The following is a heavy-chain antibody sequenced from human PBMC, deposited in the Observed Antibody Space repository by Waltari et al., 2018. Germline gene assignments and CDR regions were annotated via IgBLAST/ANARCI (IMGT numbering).Heavy chain of an antibody. D-gene: IGHD3-22*01. CDR1: GGSFSGYY. Sequence: QVQLQQWGAGLLKPSETLSLTCAVNGGSFSGYYWSWIRQPPGKGLEWIGEINHSGSTNYNPSLKSRVTISVDTSKNQFSLKLSSVTAAHTAVYYCARGDYYDSSGYYPSFQHWGQGTLVTVSS. CDR2: INHSGST. V-gene: IGHV4-34*01. J-gene: IGHJ1*01. CDR3: ARGDYYDSSGYYPSFQH.